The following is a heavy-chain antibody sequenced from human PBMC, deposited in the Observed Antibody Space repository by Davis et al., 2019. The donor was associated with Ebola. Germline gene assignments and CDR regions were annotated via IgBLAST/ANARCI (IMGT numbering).Heavy chain of an antibody. J-gene: IGHJ4*02. CDR1: GASISSAH. D-gene: IGHD2-15*01. CDR2: IYNNGRT. Sequence: MPGGSLRLSCTVSGASISSAHWSWIRQPPGEGLEWIGYIYNNGRTNYNPALKSRVTISVDTSKNQFSLKLSSVTAADTAVYYCARVTYLPLDWGQGTLVTVSS. V-gene: IGHV4-59*12. CDR3: ARVTYLPLD.